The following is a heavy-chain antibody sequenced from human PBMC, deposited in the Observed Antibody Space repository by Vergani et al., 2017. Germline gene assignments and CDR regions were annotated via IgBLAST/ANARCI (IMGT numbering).Heavy chain of an antibody. CDR2: MNPNSGNT. CDR1: GYTFTSYG. CDR3: ARGPVQLELRNWFDP. D-gene: IGHD1-7*01. V-gene: IGHV1-8*03. Sequence: QVQLVQSGTEVKKPGASVKVSCKTSGYTFTSYGISWVRQAPGQGLEWMGWMNPNSGNTGYAQKFQGRVTITRNTSISTAYMELSSLRSEDTAVYYCARGPVQLELRNWFDPWGQGTLVTVSS. J-gene: IGHJ5*02.